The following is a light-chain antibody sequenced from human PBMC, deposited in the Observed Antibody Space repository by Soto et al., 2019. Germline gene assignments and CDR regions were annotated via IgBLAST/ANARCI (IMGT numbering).Light chain of an antibody. CDR1: QSVSRSY. CDR2: GAS. Sequence: EIVMTQSPDTLSVSPGERATLSCRASQSVSRSYLAWYQQKPGQAPRLLIYGASSRATGIPDRFSGSGSGTDFTLTISRMEPEDFAVYYCQQYGSSQTFGQGTKVDIK. V-gene: IGKV3-20*01. CDR3: QQYGSSQT. J-gene: IGKJ1*01.